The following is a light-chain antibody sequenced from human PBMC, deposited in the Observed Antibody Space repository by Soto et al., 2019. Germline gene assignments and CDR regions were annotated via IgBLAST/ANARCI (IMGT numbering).Light chain of an antibody. J-gene: IGKJ5*01. Sequence: PGDRATLSCRASQNVRSYLAWYQQKPGQAPRLLIHDASSRATGIPDRFSGSGSGTDFTLTISSLEPEDSAVYYCQQRTNWPTSTFGQGTRLEIK. CDR2: DAS. CDR1: QNVRSY. V-gene: IGKV3-11*01. CDR3: QQRTNWPTST.